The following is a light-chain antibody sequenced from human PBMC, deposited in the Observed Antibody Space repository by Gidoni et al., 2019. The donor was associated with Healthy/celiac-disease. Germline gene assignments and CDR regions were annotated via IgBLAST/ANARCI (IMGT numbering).Light chain of an antibody. Sequence: EIVLTQYPGTLYLSPGERATLSCWASQSVSSSYLAWYQQKPGQAPRLLIYGAASRATGIPDRFSGSGSGTDFTLTISRLEPEDFAVYYCQQYGSSPQTFGQGTKLEIK. CDR3: QQYGSSPQT. J-gene: IGKJ2*01. CDR2: GAA. V-gene: IGKV3-20*01. CDR1: QSVSSSY.